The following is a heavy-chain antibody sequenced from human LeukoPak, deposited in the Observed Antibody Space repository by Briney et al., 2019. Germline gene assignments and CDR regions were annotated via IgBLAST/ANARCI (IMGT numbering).Heavy chain of an antibody. CDR2: IYYSGST. Sequence: PSQTLSLTCTVSGGSISSGSYYWSWIRQPPGKGLEWIGYIYYSGSTYYNPSLKSRVTISVDTSKNQFSLKLSSVTAADTAVYYCARGPPATVTRPNRGYNWFDPWGQGTLVTVSS. J-gene: IGHJ5*02. CDR3: ARGPPATVTRPNRGYNWFDP. CDR1: GGSISSGSYY. D-gene: IGHD4-11*01. V-gene: IGHV4-30-4*08.